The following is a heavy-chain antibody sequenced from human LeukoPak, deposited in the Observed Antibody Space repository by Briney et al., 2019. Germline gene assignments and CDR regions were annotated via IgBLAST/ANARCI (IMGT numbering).Heavy chain of an antibody. J-gene: IGHJ4*02. D-gene: IGHD7-27*01. CDR1: GFTLSSYS. CDR3: ARALGDY. V-gene: IGHV3-21*04. CDR2: ISSSSSYI. Sequence: GGSLRLSCAASGFTLSSYSMNWVRQAPGKWLEWVSSISSSSSYIYYADSVKGRFTISRDNAKNSLYLQMNSLRAEDAALYYCARALGDYWGQGTLVTVSS.